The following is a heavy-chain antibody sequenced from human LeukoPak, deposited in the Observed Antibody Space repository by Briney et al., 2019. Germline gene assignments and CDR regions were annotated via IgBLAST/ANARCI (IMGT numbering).Heavy chain of an antibody. Sequence: GASVNVSRKASGYTFTGYYLHWVRQAPGQGFEWMRWINPNSGGTNYAQKFQGRVTMTRDTSISTAYMELSRLRSDDTAVYYCARDTAMVIGLTFWGQGTLVTVSS. J-gene: IGHJ4*02. D-gene: IGHD5-18*01. CDR3: ARDTAMVIGLTF. CDR2: INPNSGGT. V-gene: IGHV1-2*02. CDR1: GYTFTGYY.